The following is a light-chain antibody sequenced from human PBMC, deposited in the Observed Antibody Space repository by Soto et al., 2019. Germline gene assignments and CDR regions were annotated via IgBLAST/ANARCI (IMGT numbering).Light chain of an antibody. CDR1: QSLNRD. CDR3: QHYKMYSPWT. V-gene: IGKV3-15*01. Sequence: IVMTQSPATLSMSPGERATLSCRASQSLNRDLAWYQQKPGQSPRLLIFGASIRATGIPARFSGSGSGTEFTLTISSLQPDDFATYYCQHYKMYSPWTFGQGTKVDIK. CDR2: GAS. J-gene: IGKJ1*01.